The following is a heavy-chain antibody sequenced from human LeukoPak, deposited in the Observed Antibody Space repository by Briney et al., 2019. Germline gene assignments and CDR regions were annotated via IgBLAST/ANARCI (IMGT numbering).Heavy chain of an antibody. V-gene: IGHV1-2*02. CDR3: AGGIRYFDWLSAFDY. Sequence: ASVKVSCKASGYTFTGYYMHWVRQAPGQGLEWMGWINPNSGGTNYAQKFQGRVTMTRDTSISTAYMELSRLRSDDTVFYYGAGGIRYFDWLSAFDYWGQGTLVTVSS. J-gene: IGHJ4*02. D-gene: IGHD3-9*01. CDR1: GYTFTGYY. CDR2: INPNSGGT.